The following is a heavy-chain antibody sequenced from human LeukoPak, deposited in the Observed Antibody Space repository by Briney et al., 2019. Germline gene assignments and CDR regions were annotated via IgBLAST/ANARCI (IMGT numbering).Heavy chain of an antibody. CDR2: IWYDGSNK. CDR3: ARAGELLCFDY. D-gene: IGHD1-26*01. V-gene: IGHV3-33*01. Sequence: PGGSLRLSCAASGFTFSSYGMHWVRQAPGKGLEWVAVIWYDGSNKYYADSVKGRFTISRDNSKNTLYLQMNSLRAEDTAVYYYARAGELLCFDYWGQGTLVTVSS. J-gene: IGHJ4*02. CDR1: GFTFSSYG.